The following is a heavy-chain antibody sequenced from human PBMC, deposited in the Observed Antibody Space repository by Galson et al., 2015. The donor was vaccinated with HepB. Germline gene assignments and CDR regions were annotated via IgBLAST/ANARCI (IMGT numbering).Heavy chain of an antibody. D-gene: IGHD6-19*01. CDR2: VNDSGDIP. J-gene: IGHJ3*02. V-gene: IGHV3-23*01. CDR1: GFTFSSYA. Sequence: SLRLSCAASGFTFSSYALDWVRQAPGKGLEWISVVNDSGDIPFYVDSVKGRFTISRDNAKNSLYLHMNSLRAEDTAVYYCARGARMSSGWYNAFDSWGLGTVVTVSS. CDR3: ARGARMSSGWYNAFDS.